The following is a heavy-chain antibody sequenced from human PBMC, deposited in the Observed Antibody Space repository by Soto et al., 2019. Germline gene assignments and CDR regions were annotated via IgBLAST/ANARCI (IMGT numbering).Heavy chain of an antibody. CDR2: IYYSGST. CDR3: ARDTPVRYYYYGMDV. CDR1: GGSISSYY. D-gene: IGHD3-10*01. Sequence: QVQLQESGPGLVKPSETLSLTCTVSGGSISSYYWSWIRQPPGKGLEWIGYIYYSGSTNYNPSLKSRVTIXXDXSXXQFSLKLSSVTAADTAVYYCARDTPVRYYYYGMDVWGQGTTVTVSS. V-gene: IGHV4-59*01. J-gene: IGHJ6*02.